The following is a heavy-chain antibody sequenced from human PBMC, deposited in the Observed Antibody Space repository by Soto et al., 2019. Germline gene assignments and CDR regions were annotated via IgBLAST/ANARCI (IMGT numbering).Heavy chain of an antibody. CDR2: IFYSGST. CDR1: GGSLSSSNW. CDR3: ARDLRYFDWFFDY. J-gene: IGHJ4*02. V-gene: IGHV4-4*02. D-gene: IGHD3-9*01. Sequence: SETLSLTCAVSGGSLSSSNWWSWVRQPPGKALEWLGEIFYSGSTKYNPSLNSRVTISADQSKNHLSLRLSSVTAADTAVYYCARDLRYFDWFFDYWGQGTLVTVSS.